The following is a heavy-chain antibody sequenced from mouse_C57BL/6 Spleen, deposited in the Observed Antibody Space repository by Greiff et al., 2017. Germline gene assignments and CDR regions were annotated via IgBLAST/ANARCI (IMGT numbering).Heavy chain of an antibody. CDR2: INPSNGGT. Sequence: QVQLKHPGTELVKPGASVKLSCKASGYTFTSYWMHWVKQRPGQGLEWIGNINPSNGGTNYNEKFKSKATLTVDKSSSTAYMQLSSLTSEDSAVDYCARRELVYYYDVDWYFDVWGTGTTVTVSS. CDR3: ARRELVYYYDVDWYFDV. D-gene: IGHD2-4*01. J-gene: IGHJ1*03. CDR1: GYTFTSYW. V-gene: IGHV1-53*01.